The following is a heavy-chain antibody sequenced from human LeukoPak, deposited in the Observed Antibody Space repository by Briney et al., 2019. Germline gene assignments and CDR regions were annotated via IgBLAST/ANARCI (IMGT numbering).Heavy chain of an antibody. CDR1: GFTVSSNY. J-gene: IGHJ4*02. D-gene: IGHD3-10*02. CDR2: IYSGGST. V-gene: IGHV3-53*01. CDR3: AREVCLDY. Sequence: AVGSLRLSCAASGFTVSSNYISCVRQAPGKGLEWVSVIYSGGSTYYADSVKGRFTISRDNSKNTLYLQMNSLRAEDTAVYYCAREVCLDYWGQGTLVTVSS.